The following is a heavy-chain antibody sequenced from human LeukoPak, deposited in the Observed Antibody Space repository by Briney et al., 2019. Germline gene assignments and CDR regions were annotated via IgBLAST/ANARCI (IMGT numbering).Heavy chain of an antibody. V-gene: IGHV4-61*02. CDR3: ARGSAGILRSEAFDI. J-gene: IGHJ3*02. CDR1: GGSISSGSYY. CDR2: IYTSGST. Sequence: SQTLSLTCTVSGGSISSGSYYWSWIRQPAGKGLEWIGRIYTSGSTNYNPSLKSRVTISVDTSKNQLSLKLSSVTAAATAVYYCARGSAGILRSEAFDIWGQGTMVTVSS. D-gene: IGHD3-10*02.